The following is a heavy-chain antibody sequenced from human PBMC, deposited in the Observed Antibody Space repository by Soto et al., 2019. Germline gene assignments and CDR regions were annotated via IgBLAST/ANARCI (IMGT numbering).Heavy chain of an antibody. CDR1: GFTFDDYG. J-gene: IGHJ4*02. CDR2: INWNGGST. D-gene: IGHD6-13*01. CDR3: AREGGSRSWTGGRFDY. Sequence: EVQLVESGGGVVRPGGSLRLSCAASGFTFDDYGMSWVRQAPGKGLEWVSGINWNGGSTGYADSVKGRFTISRDNAKNSLYLQMNCLRDEDTALYYGAREGGSRSWTGGRFDYWGQGTLVTVSS. V-gene: IGHV3-20*04.